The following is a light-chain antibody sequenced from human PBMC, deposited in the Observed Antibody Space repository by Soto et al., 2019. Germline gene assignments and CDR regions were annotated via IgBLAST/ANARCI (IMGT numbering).Light chain of an antibody. CDR1: QAVSTY. CDR2: DAS. J-gene: IGKJ5*01. CDR3: QQYNNWPLT. V-gene: IGKV3-11*01. Sequence: VLTQSPATLSLSPGERATLSCRASQAVSTYVAWYQHKPGQAPRLLIYDASKRATGVPFRFSGSGSGTDFTLTVSSLQSEDFAVYYCQQYNNWPLTFGQGTRREIK.